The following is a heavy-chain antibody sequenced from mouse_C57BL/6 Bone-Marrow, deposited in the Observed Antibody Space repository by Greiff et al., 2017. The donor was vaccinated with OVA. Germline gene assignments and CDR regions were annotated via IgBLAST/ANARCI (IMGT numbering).Heavy chain of an antibody. CDR3: ARHGLLYWYFDV. CDR2: ISNLAYSI. Sequence: EVQGVESGGGLVQPGGSLKLSCAASGFTFSDYGMAWVRQAPRKGPEWVALISNLAYSIYYADTVTGRFTIARENAKNTLYLEMSSLRSEDTAMYYCARHGLLYWYFDVWGTGTTVTFSS. D-gene: IGHD2-3*01. CDR1: GFTFSDYG. V-gene: IGHV5-15*01. J-gene: IGHJ1*03.